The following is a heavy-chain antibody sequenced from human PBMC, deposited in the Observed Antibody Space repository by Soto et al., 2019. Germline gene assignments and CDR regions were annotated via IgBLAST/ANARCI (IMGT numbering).Heavy chain of an antibody. V-gene: IGHV3-30*03. J-gene: IGHJ4*02. Sequence: GGSLRLSXAASGFTFNNYGIHWVRQAPGKGLEWVALISFDGRSEYYGDSVKGRFTVSRDNFKNMLYLQMNNLGTEDTALYYCARDMCGYNYGPLDYWGQGVLVTVSS. CDR1: GFTFNNYG. D-gene: IGHD5-12*01. CDR2: ISFDGRSE. CDR3: ARDMCGYNYGPLDY.